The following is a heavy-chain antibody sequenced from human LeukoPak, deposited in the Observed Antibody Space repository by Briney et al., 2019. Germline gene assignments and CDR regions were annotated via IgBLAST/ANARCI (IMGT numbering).Heavy chain of an antibody. D-gene: IGHD3-3*01. CDR2: ISSSSSYI. J-gene: IGHJ3*02. Sequence: KPGGSLRLSCAASGFTFSSYSMNWVRQAPGKGLGWVSSISSSSSYIYYADSVKGRFTISRDNAKNSLYLQMNSLRAEDTAVYYCARDYGLRFLEWFGAFDIWGQGTMVTVSS. CDR3: ARDYGLRFLEWFGAFDI. V-gene: IGHV3-21*01. CDR1: GFTFSSYS.